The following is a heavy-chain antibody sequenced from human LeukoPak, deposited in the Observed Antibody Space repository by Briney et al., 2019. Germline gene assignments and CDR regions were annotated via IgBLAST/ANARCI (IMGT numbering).Heavy chain of an antibody. CDR1: EFTFSDYY. CDR3: ARRKVGTAVEY. D-gene: IGHD1-26*01. V-gene: IGHV3-11*01. Sequence: GGSLRLSCAASEFTFSDYYMSWVRQAPGKGLEWVSYISSSGSIIYYADSVKGRFTISRDNARNSLYLQMNSLRAEDTAVYYCARRKVGTAVEYWGQGTLVTVSS. J-gene: IGHJ4*02. CDR2: ISSSGSII.